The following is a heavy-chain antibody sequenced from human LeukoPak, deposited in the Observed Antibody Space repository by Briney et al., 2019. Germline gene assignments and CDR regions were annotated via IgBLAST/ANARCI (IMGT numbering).Heavy chain of an antibody. J-gene: IGHJ6*03. CDR1: GFTFNSYA. V-gene: IGHV3-33*01. CDR2: IWYDGSNK. CDR3: ARGSTGEYYYYYYMDV. Sequence: GGSLRLSCAASGFTFNSYAMHWVRQAPGKGLEWVAVIWYDGSNKYYPDSVKGRFTVSRDDSKNTLYLQMNSLRAEDTAVYYCARGSTGEYYYYYYMDVWGKGTTATVSS. D-gene: IGHD7-27*01.